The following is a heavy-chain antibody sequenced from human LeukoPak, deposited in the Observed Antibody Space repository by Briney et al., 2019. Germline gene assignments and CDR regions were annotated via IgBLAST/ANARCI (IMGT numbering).Heavy chain of an antibody. Sequence: ASVKVSCKTSGYMFTGFFIHWARQAPGQGLEWMGSVSPNNGGTSYAETFQGRVNMTTDTSTRTAYLQLSGLRFHDTAVYYCATLLWFGDFDYWGQGTPVTVSS. V-gene: IGHV1-2*02. CDR3: ATLLWFGDFDY. CDR2: VSPNNGGT. J-gene: IGHJ4*02. CDR1: GYMFTGFF. D-gene: IGHD3-10*01.